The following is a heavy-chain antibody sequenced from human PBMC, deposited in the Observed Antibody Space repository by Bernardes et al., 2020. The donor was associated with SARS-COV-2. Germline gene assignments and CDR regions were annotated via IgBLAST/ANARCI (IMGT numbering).Heavy chain of an antibody. CDR1: GYTFTGHY. J-gene: IGHJ5*02. D-gene: IGHD3-22*01. CDR3: ARGHEDYYETSHMYNWFDP. Sequence: AGVKVSCKASGYTFTGHYLHWVRQAPGQGLEWMGWIRPNSGATHSAAKFRGRVTLTRDTSINTAYMELTRLRSDDSAIYFCARGHEDYYETSHMYNWFDPCGQRTLVTASS. CDR2: IRPNSGAT. V-gene: IGHV1-2*02.